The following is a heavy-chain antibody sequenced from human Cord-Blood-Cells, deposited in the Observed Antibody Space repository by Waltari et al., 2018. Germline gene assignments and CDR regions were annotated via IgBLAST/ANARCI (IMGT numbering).Heavy chain of an antibody. CDR3: AKDLKFPSVNSIAARPNWFDP. CDR1: FTFRSYG. CDR2: ISYDGSNK. Sequence: FTFRSYGMHSVRQAPGNGLEWVAVISYDGSNKYYADSVKGRFTISRDNSKNTLYLQMNSLGAEDTAVYYCAKDLKFPSVNSIAARPNWFDPWGQGTLVTVSS. J-gene: IGHJ5*02. D-gene: IGHD6-6*01. V-gene: IGHV3-30*18.